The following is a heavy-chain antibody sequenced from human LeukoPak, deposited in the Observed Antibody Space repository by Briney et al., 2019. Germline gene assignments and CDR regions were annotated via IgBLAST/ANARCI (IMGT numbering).Heavy chain of an antibody. Sequence: GGSLRLSCAASGFTVSSNYMSWVRQAPGKGLEWVANIKQDGSEKYYVDSVKGRFTISRDNAKNSLYLQMNSLRAEDTAVYYCAREEAAADHYFDYWGQGTLVTVSS. CDR3: AREEAAADHYFDY. V-gene: IGHV3-7*04. CDR2: IKQDGSEK. CDR1: GFTVSSNY. J-gene: IGHJ4*02. D-gene: IGHD6-13*01.